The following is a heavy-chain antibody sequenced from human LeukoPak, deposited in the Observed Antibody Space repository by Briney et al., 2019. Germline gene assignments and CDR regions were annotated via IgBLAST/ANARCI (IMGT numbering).Heavy chain of an antibody. CDR3: ARGRGGIARKYDSSTTRYFDL. CDR1: GGSFSGYY. D-gene: IGHD3-22*01. CDR2: INHSGST. Sequence: SETLSLTCAVYGGSFSGYYWSWIRQPPGKGLEWIGEINHSGSTNYNPSLKSRVTISVDTSKNQFSLKLSSVTAADTAVYYCARGRGGIARKYDSSTTRYFDLWGRGTLVIVSS. V-gene: IGHV4-34*01. J-gene: IGHJ2*01.